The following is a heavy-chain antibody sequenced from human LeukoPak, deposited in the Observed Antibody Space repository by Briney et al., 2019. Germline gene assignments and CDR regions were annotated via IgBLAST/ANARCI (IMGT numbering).Heavy chain of an antibody. D-gene: IGHD4-17*01. Sequence: GGSLRLSCAASGFTVSGNYMSWVRQAPGKGLGWVSVMYSGGSTYYADSVKGRFTISRHNSKNTLYLEINSLRPDDTAVYYCARGGGDYNPFDYWGQGTLVTVSS. CDR2: MYSGGST. CDR1: GFTVSGNY. CDR3: ARGGGDYNPFDY. J-gene: IGHJ4*02. V-gene: IGHV3-53*04.